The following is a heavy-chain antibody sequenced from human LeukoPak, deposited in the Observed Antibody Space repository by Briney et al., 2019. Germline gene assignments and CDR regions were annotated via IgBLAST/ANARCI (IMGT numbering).Heavy chain of an antibody. V-gene: IGHV1-2*02. CDR1: GYTFTGYY. J-gene: IGHJ4*03. Sequence: ASVSLSSTASGYTFTGYYMHWVRQAPGQGLEWMGWINPNSGGTNYAQKFQGRVTMTRDTSISTAYMELSRLRSDDTAVYYCARSTTKLVRGCLDYSGQEALVTVSS. D-gene: IGHD6-6*01. CDR2: INPNSGGT. CDR3: ARSTTKLVRGCLDY.